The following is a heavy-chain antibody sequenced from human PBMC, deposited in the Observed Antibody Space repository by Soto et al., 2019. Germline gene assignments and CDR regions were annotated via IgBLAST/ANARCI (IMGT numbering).Heavy chain of an antibody. J-gene: IGHJ6*02. Sequence: GESLKISCKGSGYSFSGHWIGWVRQTPGKGLEWMGIIYPDYSTTTYSPSFQGQVTISADRSISTAYLQWSSLKASDTAVYYCARYPPNYYAMDVWGQGTTVTVSS. CDR2: IYPDYSTT. CDR3: ARYPPNYYAMDV. CDR1: GYSFSGHW. V-gene: IGHV5-51*01.